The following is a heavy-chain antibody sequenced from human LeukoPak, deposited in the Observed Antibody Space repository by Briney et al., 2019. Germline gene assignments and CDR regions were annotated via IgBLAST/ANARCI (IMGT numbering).Heavy chain of an antibody. V-gene: IGHV3-64*01. J-gene: IGHJ4*02. CDR2: IKSDGTST. CDR3: ARRGSGWEFDL. D-gene: IGHD6-19*01. CDR1: GFTFSSHS. Sequence: GGSLRLSYAAAGFTFSSHSMHWVRQAPGKGLEYVSGIKSDGTSTYYAKSVKDRFTISRDNSKNTLELQMGSLRAEDMAVYYCARRGSGWEFDLWGQGTLVTVSS.